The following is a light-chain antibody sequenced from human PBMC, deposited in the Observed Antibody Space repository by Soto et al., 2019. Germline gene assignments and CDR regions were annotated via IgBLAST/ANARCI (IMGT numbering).Light chain of an antibody. CDR2: SAS. J-gene: IGKJ4*01. CDR3: QQRSNWLT. Sequence: DIQMTQSPSSLSPSVGDRVTITCRASQGISNYLAWYQQKPGKVPMLLIYSASTLQSGVPSRFSGSGSGTDFTLTISSLGPEDFAVYYCQQRSNWLTFGGGTKVDIK. V-gene: IGKV1-27*01. CDR1: QGISNY.